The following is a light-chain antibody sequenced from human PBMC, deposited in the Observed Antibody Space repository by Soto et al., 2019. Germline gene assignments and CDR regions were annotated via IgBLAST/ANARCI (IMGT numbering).Light chain of an antibody. V-gene: IGKV1-39*01. CDR1: QSISSS. J-gene: IGKJ3*01. CDR3: QQSYTTPVT. CDR2: AAS. Sequence: DIQMTQSPSSLSASVGDRVTITCRASQSISSSLNWYQQKPGKAPKLLIYAASSLQSGVPSRFSGSGSGTDFTLTISSLQPEDFATYYCQQSYTTPVTFGPWNKVDIK.